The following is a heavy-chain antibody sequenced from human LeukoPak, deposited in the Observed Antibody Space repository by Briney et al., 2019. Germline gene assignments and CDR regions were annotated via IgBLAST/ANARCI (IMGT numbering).Heavy chain of an antibody. CDR3: ARVLRPHYFDY. V-gene: IGHV4-39*07. J-gene: IGHJ4*02. CDR1: GGSISSSSYY. CDR2: IYYSGST. D-gene: IGHD3-9*01. Sequence: SETLSLTFTVSGGSISSSSYYWGWIRQPPGKGLEWIGSIYYSGSTYYNPSLKSRVTISVDTSKNQFSLKLSSVTAADTAVYYCARVLRPHYFDYWGQGTLVTVSS.